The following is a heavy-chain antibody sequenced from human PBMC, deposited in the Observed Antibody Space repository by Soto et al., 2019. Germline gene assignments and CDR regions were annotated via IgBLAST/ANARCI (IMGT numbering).Heavy chain of an antibody. V-gene: IGHV3-30-3*01. CDR2: ISYDGSNK. J-gene: IGHJ6*02. CDR1: GFAFSNYA. CDR3: ARDTYGMDV. Sequence: GGSLRLSCAAPGFAFSNYAMHWVRQAPGKGLEWVAVISYDGSNKYYADSVKGRFTISRDNSKNALYVEMNSLRVEDTAVYYCARDTYGMDVWGQGTTVTVSS.